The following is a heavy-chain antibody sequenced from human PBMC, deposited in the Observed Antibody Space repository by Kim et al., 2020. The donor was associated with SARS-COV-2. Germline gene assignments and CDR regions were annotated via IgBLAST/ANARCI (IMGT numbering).Heavy chain of an antibody. CDR1: GYTFTTYG. CDR2: VSPYNGDK. CDR3: ARILMGALDI. Sequence: ASVKVSCKASGYTFTTYGISWVRQAPGQGLEWMGWVSPYNGDKNYAQKLQGRVTMTTDTSASTAYMEVRSLTSDDTAVYYCARILMGALDIWGQGTIITVSS. J-gene: IGHJ3*02. D-gene: IGHD3-9*01. V-gene: IGHV1-18*04.